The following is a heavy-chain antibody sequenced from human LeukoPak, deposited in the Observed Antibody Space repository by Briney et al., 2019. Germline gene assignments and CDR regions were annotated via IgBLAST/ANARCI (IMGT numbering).Heavy chain of an antibody. CDR2: FYHSGIT. V-gene: IGHV4-38-2*02. CDR3: ARSNNWNDPFRL. D-gene: IGHD1-20*01. Sequence: SETLSLTCTVSGYSISSDYYWGWIRQPPGKGLQWIGSFYHSGITYYNPSLKSRVNISIDTSKNQFSLKLTSVTAADTAAYYCARSNNWNDPFRLWGQGTLVTVSS. J-gene: IGHJ4*02. CDR1: GYSISSDYY.